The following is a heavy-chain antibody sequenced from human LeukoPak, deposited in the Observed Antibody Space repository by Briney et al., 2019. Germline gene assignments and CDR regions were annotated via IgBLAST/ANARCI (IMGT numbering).Heavy chain of an antibody. CDR2: IYYSGST. CDR1: GGSISSYY. CDR3: ARLNWNYVAFDY. Sequence: SETLSLTCTVSGGSISSYYWSWIRQPPGKGLEWIGYIYYSGSTNYNPSLKSRVTISVDTSKNQFSLKLSSVTAADTAVYYCARLNWNYVAFDYWGQGTLVTVSS. D-gene: IGHD1-7*01. J-gene: IGHJ4*02. V-gene: IGHV4-59*01.